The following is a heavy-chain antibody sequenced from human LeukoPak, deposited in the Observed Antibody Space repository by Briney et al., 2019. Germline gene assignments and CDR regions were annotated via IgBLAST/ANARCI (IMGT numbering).Heavy chain of an antibody. V-gene: IGHV1-2*02. CDR1: GYTFTSYG. CDR2: INPNSGGT. J-gene: IGHJ4*02. D-gene: IGHD6-13*01. CDR3: ARDFGSSWYMLDY. Sequence: ASVKVSCKASGYTFTSYGISWVRQAPGQGLEWMGWINPNSGGTNYAQKFQGRVTMTRDTSISTAYMELSRLRSDDTAVYYCARDFGSSWYMLDYWGQGTLVTVSS.